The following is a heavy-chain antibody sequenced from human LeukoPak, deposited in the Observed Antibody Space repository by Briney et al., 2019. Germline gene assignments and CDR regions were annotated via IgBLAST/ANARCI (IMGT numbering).Heavy chain of an antibody. D-gene: IGHD1-26*01. J-gene: IGHJ4*02. CDR1: GFSFSDFY. Sequence: AGGSLRPSCAASGFSFSDFYMSWIRQAPGMGLEWISYIGTRSNPIYYADSVKGRFTISRDDAKNSLYLQMNSLRDEDTAVYFCAREVRGSGRDFDYWGQGILVTVST. CDR3: AREVRGSGRDFDY. V-gene: IGHV3-11*01. CDR2: IGTRSNPI.